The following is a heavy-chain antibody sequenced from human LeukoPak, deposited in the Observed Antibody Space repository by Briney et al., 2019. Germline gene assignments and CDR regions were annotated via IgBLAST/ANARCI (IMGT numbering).Heavy chain of an antibody. V-gene: IGHV3-20*04. CDR2: INWNGGST. D-gene: IGHD3-22*01. J-gene: IGHJ4*02. Sequence: PGGSLRLSCAASGFTFDDYGMSWVRQAPGKGLEWVPGINWNGGSTGYADSVKGRFTISRDNAKNSLYLQMNSLRAEDTALYYCARAIYYYDSSGYSEFDYWGQGTLVTVSS. CDR3: ARAIYYYDSSGYSEFDY. CDR1: GFTFDDYG.